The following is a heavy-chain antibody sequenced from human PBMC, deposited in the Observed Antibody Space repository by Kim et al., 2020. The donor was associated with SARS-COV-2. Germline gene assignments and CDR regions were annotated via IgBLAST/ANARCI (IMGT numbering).Heavy chain of an antibody. CDR3: ARDLAGGEDWLLNPVYDAHDM. Sequence: GGSLRLSCAASGVTFRDHYMSWIRQAPGKGLEWISYISGNGNTIYYADSVKGRFSISRDNARNSVYLQMNSLRAEDTAVYYCARDLAGGEDWLLNPVYDAHDMGSEGRMVTVSS. V-gene: IGHV3-11*04. J-gene: IGHJ3*02. CDR2: ISGNGNTI. D-gene: IGHD3-9*01. CDR1: GVTFRDHY.